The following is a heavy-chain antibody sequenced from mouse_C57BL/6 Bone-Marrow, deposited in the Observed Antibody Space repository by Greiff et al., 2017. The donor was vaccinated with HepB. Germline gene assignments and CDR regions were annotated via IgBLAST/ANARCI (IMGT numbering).Heavy chain of an antibody. CDR1: GYTFTSYW. CDR2: INPSNGGT. V-gene: IGHV1-53*01. J-gene: IGHJ2*01. D-gene: IGHD1-1*01. Sequence: QVQLQQSGTELVKPGASVKLSCKASGYTFTSYWMHWVKQRPGQGLEWIGNINPSNGGTYYNEKFKGKATLTADKSSSTAYMELRSLTSEDSAFYCCRYGSSYGFDYGGRGKALTVS. CDR3: RYGSSYGFDY.